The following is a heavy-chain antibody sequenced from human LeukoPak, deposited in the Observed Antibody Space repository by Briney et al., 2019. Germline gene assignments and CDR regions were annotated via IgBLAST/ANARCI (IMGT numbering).Heavy chain of an antibody. CDR1: GYTFTGYY. CDR3: ARADGSGSFYGMDV. Sequence: ASVKVSCKASGYTFTGYYTHWVRQAPGQGLEWMEWINPNSGGTNYAQKFQGWVTMTRDTSISTAYMELSRLRSDDTAVYYCARADGSGSFYGMDVWGQGTTVTVSS. J-gene: IGHJ6*02. V-gene: IGHV1-2*04. CDR2: INPNSGGT. D-gene: IGHD3-10*01.